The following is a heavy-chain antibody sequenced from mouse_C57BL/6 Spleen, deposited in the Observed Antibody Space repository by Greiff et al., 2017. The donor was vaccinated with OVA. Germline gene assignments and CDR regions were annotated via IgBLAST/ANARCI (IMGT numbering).Heavy chain of an antibody. Sequence: QVQLQQSGPELVKPGASVKLSCKASGYAFSSSWMNWVKQRPGKGLEWIGRIYPGDGDTNYNGKFKGQATLTADKSSSTAYMQLSSLTSEDSAVYVCARWKLGWYFDVWGTGTTVTVSS. CDR2: IYPGDGDT. CDR3: ARWKLGWYFDV. V-gene: IGHV1-82*01. D-gene: IGHD4-1*01. CDR1: GYAFSSSW. J-gene: IGHJ1*03.